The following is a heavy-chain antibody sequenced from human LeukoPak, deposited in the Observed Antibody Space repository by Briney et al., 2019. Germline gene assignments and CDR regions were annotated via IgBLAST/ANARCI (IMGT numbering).Heavy chain of an antibody. Sequence: GASVKVSCKASGYTFTSYDINWVRQATGQGLEWMGWMNPNSGNTGYAQKFQGRVTMTRNTSISTAYMELSSLRSEDTAVYYCARSRAGGTARSKYYYYMDVWGKGTTVTVSS. CDR1: GYTFTSYD. CDR2: MNPNSGNT. D-gene: IGHD6-6*01. V-gene: IGHV1-8*01. J-gene: IGHJ6*03. CDR3: ARSRAGGTARSKYYYYMDV.